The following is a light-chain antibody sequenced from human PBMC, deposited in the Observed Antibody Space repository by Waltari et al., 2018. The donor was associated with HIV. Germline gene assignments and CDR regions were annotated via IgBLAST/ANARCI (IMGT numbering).Light chain of an antibody. CDR3: QTSDTSGIYV. CDR2: KNS. Sequence: SYELTQPPSVSVSPGQTARITCSGAALTKQYAYWYQKKLGQAPGVVMKKNSGRPSGIPERFSGSSSGTTVTLTISGVLAEDEADYYCQTSDTSGIYVFGGGTKLTVL. J-gene: IGLJ3*02. CDR1: ALTKQY. V-gene: IGLV3-25*03.